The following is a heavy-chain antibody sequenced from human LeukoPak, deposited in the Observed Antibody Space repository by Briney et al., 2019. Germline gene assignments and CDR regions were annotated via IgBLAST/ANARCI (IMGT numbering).Heavy chain of an antibody. CDR1: GFMFSTYA. Sequence: GGSLRFSCAASGFMFSTYAMHWVRQAPGKGLEWVAAISDDGSNKYYADSVKGRFTISRDNSKITLYLQMNSLRAEDTAVYYCARDQNAIVVVTAIDYWGQGTLVTVSS. D-gene: IGHD2-21*02. CDR3: ARDQNAIVVVTAIDY. CDR2: ISDDGSNK. J-gene: IGHJ4*02. V-gene: IGHV3-30-3*01.